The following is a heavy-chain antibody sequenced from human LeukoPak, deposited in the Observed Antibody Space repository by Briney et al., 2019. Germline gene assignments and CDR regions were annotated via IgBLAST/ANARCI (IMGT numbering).Heavy chain of an antibody. J-gene: IGHJ4*02. V-gene: IGHV1-3*01. Sequence: GASVKVSCKASGYTFTSYAMHWVRQAPGQRLEWMGWINAGNGNTKYSQKFQGRVTITRDTSASTAYMELSSLRSEDTAVYYCAREQGYSSGWYRSLSGGTESYYFDYWGQGTLVTVSS. CDR2: INAGNGNT. CDR3: AREQGYSSGWYRSLSGGTESYYFDY. D-gene: IGHD6-19*01. CDR1: GYTFTSYA.